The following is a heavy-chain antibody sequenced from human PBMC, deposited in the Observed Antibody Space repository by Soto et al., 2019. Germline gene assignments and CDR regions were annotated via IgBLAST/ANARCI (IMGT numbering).Heavy chain of an antibody. D-gene: IGHD6-19*01. J-gene: IGHJ4*02. CDR1: GYKFTGYG. V-gene: IGHV1-18*01. CDR3: ARVFRLAVESSCFDY. CDR2: ISAYNGNP. Sequence: ASVKVSCKASGYKFTGYGIGWVRQAPGQGLEWMGWISAYNGNPSYAQRFQGRVTMTTDTSTSTAYMELRRLRADDTAVYFCARVFRLAVESSCFDYWGQGTLVTVSS.